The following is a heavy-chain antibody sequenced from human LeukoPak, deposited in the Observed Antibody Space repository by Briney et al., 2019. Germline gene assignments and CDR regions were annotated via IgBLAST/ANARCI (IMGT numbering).Heavy chain of an antibody. V-gene: IGHV4-30-4*01. CDR2: IYYSGST. D-gene: IGHD1-26*01. CDR1: GGSISSGDYY. J-gene: IGHJ4*02. Sequence: SQTLSLTCTVSGGSISSGDYYWSWIRQPPGKGLEWIGYIYYSGSTYYNPSLKSRVTISVGTSKNQFSLKLSSVTAADTAVYYCARDHSGSYYFDYWGQGTLVTVSS. CDR3: ARDHSGSYYFDY.